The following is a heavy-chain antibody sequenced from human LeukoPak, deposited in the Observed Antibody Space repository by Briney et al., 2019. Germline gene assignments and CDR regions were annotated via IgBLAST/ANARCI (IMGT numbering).Heavy chain of an antibody. CDR3: ARAERLDAFDI. CDR1: GGSISSGNYY. J-gene: IGHJ3*02. D-gene: IGHD1-1*01. CDR2: IYHSGST. V-gene: IGHV4-31*11. Sequence: PSETLSLTCAVSGGSISSGNYYWSWIRQHPGKGLEWIGYIYHSGSTYSNPSLKTRVTISVDTSKNQFSLKLSSVTAADTAVYYCARAERLDAFDIWGQGTLVTVSS.